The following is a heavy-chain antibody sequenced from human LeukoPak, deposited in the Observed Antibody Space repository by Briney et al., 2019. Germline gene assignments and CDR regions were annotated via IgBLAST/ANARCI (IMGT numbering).Heavy chain of an antibody. CDR3: AKDQHGYDKPIDY. J-gene: IGHJ4*02. Sequence: GGSLRLSCAASGFTFNIFAMNWVRQASGRGLEWVSTISGSGISTYYADSVKGRFTISRDNSKNTLYLQINSLRDEDTAVYFCAKDQHGYDKPIDYWGQGTLVTVSS. V-gene: IGHV3-23*01. D-gene: IGHD5-12*01. CDR1: GFTFNIFA. CDR2: ISGSGIST.